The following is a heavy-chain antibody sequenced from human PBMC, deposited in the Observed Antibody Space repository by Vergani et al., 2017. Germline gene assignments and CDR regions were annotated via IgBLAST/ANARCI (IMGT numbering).Heavy chain of an antibody. CDR2: IKSKTDGGTT. CDR3: TTRSATYYYGPLY. V-gene: IGHV3-15*07. CDR1: GFTFSNAW. D-gene: IGHD3-10*01. Sequence: EVQLVESGGGLVKPGGSLRLSCAASGFTFSNAWMNWVRQAPGKGREWVGRIKSKTDGGTTDYAAPVKGRFTISRDDSKNTLYLQMNSLKTEDTAVYYCTTRSATYYYGPLYWGQGTLVTVSS. J-gene: IGHJ4*02.